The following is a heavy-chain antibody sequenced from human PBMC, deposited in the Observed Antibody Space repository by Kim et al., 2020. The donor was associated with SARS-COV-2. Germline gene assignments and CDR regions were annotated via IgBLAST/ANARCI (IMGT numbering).Heavy chain of an antibody. CDR1: GFTFSSYG. CDR3: AKEAATMVRGVISPNNWFDP. V-gene: IGHV3-30*18. D-gene: IGHD3-10*01. Sequence: GGSLRLSCAASGFTFSSYGMHWVRQAPGKGLEWVAVISYDGSNKYYADSVKGRFTISRDNSKNTLYLQMNSLRAEDTAVYYCAKEAATMVRGVISPNNWFDPWGQGTLVTVSS. CDR2: ISYDGSNK. J-gene: IGHJ5*02.